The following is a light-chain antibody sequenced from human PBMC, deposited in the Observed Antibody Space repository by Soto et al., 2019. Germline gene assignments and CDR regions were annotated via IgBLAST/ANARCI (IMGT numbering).Light chain of an antibody. CDR2: GAS. CDR3: QRYGSSRT. Sequence: EIVLTQSPGTLSLSPGERATLSCRASQSVSSSYLAWYQQKPGQAPRLLIYGASSRATGIPDSFSGSGSGTDFILTISGLEPEDFAVYYCQRYGSSRTCGRGTKVDIK. V-gene: IGKV3-20*01. J-gene: IGKJ3*01. CDR1: QSVSSSY.